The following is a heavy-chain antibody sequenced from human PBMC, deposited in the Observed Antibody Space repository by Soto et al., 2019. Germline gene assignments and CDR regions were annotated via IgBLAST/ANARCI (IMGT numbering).Heavy chain of an antibody. CDR3: ARDKDRQQLGGNYYYGIDV. Sequence: SVKVSCKTSGVTFSNDIITWVRQAPGQGLEWMGRIIPLLDTTNYAQKFQGRVTITADESTSTAYMELTSLRSEDTAVYYCARDKDRQQLGGNYYYGIDVWGQGTTVTVSS. CDR1: GVTFSNDI. J-gene: IGHJ6*02. V-gene: IGHV1-69*08. CDR2: IIPLLDTT. D-gene: IGHD3-3*02.